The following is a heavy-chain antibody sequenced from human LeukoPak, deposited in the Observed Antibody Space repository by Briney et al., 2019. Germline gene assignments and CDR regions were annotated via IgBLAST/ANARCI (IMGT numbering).Heavy chain of an antibody. Sequence: SQTLSLTCAISGDSVSSNSAAWNWISQSPSRGLEWLGRTYYRSKWYNDYAVSVKSRIIINPDTSKKQFSLQLDSVTPEDTAVYYCARGGGSFDYWGQGTLVTVSS. J-gene: IGHJ4*02. D-gene: IGHD1-26*01. V-gene: IGHV6-1*01. CDR1: GDSVSSNSAA. CDR2: TYYRSKWYN. CDR3: ARGGGSFDY.